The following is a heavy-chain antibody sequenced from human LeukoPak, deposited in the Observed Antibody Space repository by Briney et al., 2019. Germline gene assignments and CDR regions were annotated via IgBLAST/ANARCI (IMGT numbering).Heavy chain of an antibody. V-gene: IGHV3-49*03. CDR2: IRSKAYGGTT. D-gene: IGHD3-22*01. J-gene: IGHJ4*02. CDR3: TREYYDSSGHFDY. Sequence: GGSLRLSCTASGFTFGDYAMSWFRQAPGKGLEWVGFIRSKAYGGTTEYAASVKDRFTISRDDSKSIAYLQMNSLKTEDTAVYYCTREYYDSSGHFDYWGQGTLVTVSS. CDR1: GFTFGDYA.